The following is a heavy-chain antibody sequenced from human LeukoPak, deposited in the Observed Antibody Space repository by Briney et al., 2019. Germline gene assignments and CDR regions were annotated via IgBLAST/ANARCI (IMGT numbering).Heavy chain of an antibody. J-gene: IGHJ4*02. Sequence: PGRSLRLSCAASGFTFSSYGMPWVRQAPGKGLEWVANIKQDGSEKYYVDSVKGRFTISRDNAKNSLYLQMNSLRAEDTAVYYCAGEDYWGQGTLVTVSS. CDR1: GFTFSSYG. CDR2: IKQDGSEK. V-gene: IGHV3-7*01. CDR3: AGEDY.